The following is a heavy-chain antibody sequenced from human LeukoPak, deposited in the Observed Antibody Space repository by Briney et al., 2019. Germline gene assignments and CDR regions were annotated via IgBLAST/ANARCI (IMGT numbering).Heavy chain of an antibody. J-gene: IGHJ6*02. CDR1: GFTVSSNC. CDR3: ASGPYYYYGMDV. Sequence: PGGSLRLSCAASGFTVSSNCMSWVRQAPGKGLEWVSVIYSGGSTYYADSVKGRFTISRDNSKNTLYLQMNSLRAEDTAVYYCASGPYYYYGMDVWGQGTTVTVSS. CDR2: IYSGGST. V-gene: IGHV3-66*02.